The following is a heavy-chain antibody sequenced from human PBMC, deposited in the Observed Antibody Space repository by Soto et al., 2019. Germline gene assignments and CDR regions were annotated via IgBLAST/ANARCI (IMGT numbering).Heavy chain of an antibody. CDR3: ANRVTTLAGGMVLPRYFDY. CDR2: IGESSDYT. CDR1: GFTFSSYA. Sequence: EVQLLESGGGLVQPGGSLRLSCAASGFTFSSYAMSWVRQAPGKGLEWVASIGESSDYTSYADSVKGRFTISRDNSKNTLFLQMNSLRAEDTAVFYCANRVTTLAGGMVLPRYFDYWGQGSLVTVSS. D-gene: IGHD3-16*01. V-gene: IGHV3-23*01. J-gene: IGHJ4*02.